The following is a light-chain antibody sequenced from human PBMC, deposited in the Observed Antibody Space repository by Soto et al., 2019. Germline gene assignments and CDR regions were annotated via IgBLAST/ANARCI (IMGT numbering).Light chain of an antibody. CDR3: QQRSNWPPIT. J-gene: IGKJ5*01. V-gene: IGKV3-11*01. Sequence: EIVLTQSPATLSLSPGERATLSGSASQSFISYLAWYQQKPGQAPRLLIYDASNRATGIPARFSGSGSGTDFTLTISSLEPEDFAVYYCQQRSNWPPITFGQGTRLEIK. CDR1: QSFISY. CDR2: DAS.